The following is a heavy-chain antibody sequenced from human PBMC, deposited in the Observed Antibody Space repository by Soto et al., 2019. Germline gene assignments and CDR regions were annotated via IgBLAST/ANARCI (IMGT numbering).Heavy chain of an antibody. V-gene: IGHV4-30-2*01. Sequence: QLQLQESGSGLLKPSQTLSLTCAVSGGSISSGGYSWIWIRQPTGKGLDWIGNIYHSGSNYYNPSRKSRVTISVDRSKNKFSLKLSSVTSADTAVYYCARAGGVGAVAAGYGGQGTLVTVSS. CDR1: GGSISSGGYS. J-gene: IGHJ4*02. CDR3: ARAGGVGAVAAGY. D-gene: IGHD6-19*01. CDR2: IYHSGSN.